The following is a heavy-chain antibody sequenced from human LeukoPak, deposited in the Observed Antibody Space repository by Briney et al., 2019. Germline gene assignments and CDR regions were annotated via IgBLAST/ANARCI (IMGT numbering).Heavy chain of an antibody. CDR1: GFTFSNSA. J-gene: IGHJ4*02. Sequence: GGSLRLSCAASGFTFSNSAMNWVRQAPGKGLEWVSSISGSGGRTYYADSVKGRFTISTDNSKNTLYLQMNSLRAADTAVYYCAKVGFTMIVVVNYFDYWGQGGMVTVSS. V-gene: IGHV3-23*01. D-gene: IGHD3-22*01. CDR3: AKVGFTMIVVVNYFDY. CDR2: ISGSGGRT.